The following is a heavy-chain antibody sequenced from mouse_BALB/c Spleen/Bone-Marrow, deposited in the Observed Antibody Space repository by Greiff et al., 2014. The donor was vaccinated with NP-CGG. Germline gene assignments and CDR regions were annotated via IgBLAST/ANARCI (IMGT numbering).Heavy chain of an antibody. V-gene: IGHV5-17*02. D-gene: IGHD4-1*01. CDR1: GFTFCSFG. Sequence: VQLQPSGGGLVQPGGARKISWAASGFTFCSFGMHWVCQAPEEGLEWAAYISSGSRTIYYADTVKGRFTISRDNPKNTLFLQMTGLRSEDTAMYYCTRGGNWEDFDYWGQGTTLTVSS. J-gene: IGHJ2*01. CDR3: TRGGNWEDFDY. CDR2: ISSGSRTI.